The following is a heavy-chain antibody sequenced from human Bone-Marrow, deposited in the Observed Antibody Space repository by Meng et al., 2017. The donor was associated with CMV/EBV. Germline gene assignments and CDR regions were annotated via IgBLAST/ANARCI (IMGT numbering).Heavy chain of an antibody. Sequence: GKSLKISCAACGFTFSSYDMHWVRQATGKGLEWVSAIGTAGDTYYPGSVKGQFTISRENAKNSLYLQMNSLRAGDTAVYYCARDTLNFDYWGQGTLVTVSS. CDR3: ARDTLNFDY. J-gene: IGHJ4*02. V-gene: IGHV3-13*03. CDR2: IGTAGDT. D-gene: IGHD3-16*01. CDR1: GFTFSSYD.